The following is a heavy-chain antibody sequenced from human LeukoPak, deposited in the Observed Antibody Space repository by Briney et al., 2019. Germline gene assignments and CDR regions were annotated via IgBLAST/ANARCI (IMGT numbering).Heavy chain of an antibody. J-gene: IGHJ4*02. Sequence: GGSLRPSCAASGFTFTKYWMTWVRQAPGKGLEWVGNIKQDGSDKNYMDSVKGRFTISRDNTKNSVYLQMSSLRAEDTAVYYCAREVWGPEYWGQGTLVTVSS. V-gene: IGHV3-7*01. CDR1: GFTFTKYW. D-gene: IGHD1-14*01. CDR3: AREVWGPEY. CDR2: IKQDGSDK.